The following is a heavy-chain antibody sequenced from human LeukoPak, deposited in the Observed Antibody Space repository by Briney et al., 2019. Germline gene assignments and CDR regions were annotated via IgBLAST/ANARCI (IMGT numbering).Heavy chain of an antibody. CDR1: GFTFTSSA. J-gene: IGHJ3*02. Sequence: ASVKVSCKASGFTFTSSAMQWVRQARGQRLEWIGWIVVGSGNTNYAQKFQERVTITRDMSTSTAYMELSSLRSEDTAVYYCAFMAVVTADDAFDIWGQGTMVTVSS. D-gene: IGHD2-21*02. V-gene: IGHV1-58*02. CDR3: AFMAVVTADDAFDI. CDR2: IVVGSGNT.